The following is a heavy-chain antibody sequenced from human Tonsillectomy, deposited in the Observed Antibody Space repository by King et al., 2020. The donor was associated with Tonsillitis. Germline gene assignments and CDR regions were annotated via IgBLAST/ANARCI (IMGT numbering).Heavy chain of an antibody. Sequence: VQLVESGGGLVQPGGSLRLSCAASGFTFSGFWMTWVRQAPGKGLEWVANIKQDGSEKYYVDSVKGRFTISRDNAKNSLYLQMNSLRAEDTAMYYCARDYPYWRGAGYYYYYMDVWGKGTTVTVSS. CDR1: GFTFSGFW. CDR2: IKQDGSEK. CDR3: ARDYPYWRGAGYYYYYMDV. V-gene: IGHV3-7*03. D-gene: IGHD6-19*01. J-gene: IGHJ6*03.